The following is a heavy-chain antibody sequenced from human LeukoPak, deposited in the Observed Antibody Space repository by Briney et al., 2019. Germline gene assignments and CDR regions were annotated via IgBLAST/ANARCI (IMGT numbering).Heavy chain of an antibody. V-gene: IGHV1-2*02. CDR2: INPNSGGT. Sequence: ASVKVSCKASGYTFTGYYMHWVRQAPGQGLEWMGWINPNSGGTNYAQKFQGSVTMTRDTSISTAYMELSRLRSDDTAVYYCARESGDSSSWSGSPKFDPWGQGTLVTVSS. J-gene: IGHJ5*02. CDR3: ARESGDSSSWSGSPKFDP. CDR1: GYTFTGYY. D-gene: IGHD6-13*01.